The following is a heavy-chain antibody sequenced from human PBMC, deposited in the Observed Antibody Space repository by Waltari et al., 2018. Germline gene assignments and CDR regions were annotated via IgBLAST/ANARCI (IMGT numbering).Heavy chain of an antibody. CDR1: GGSVSSYY. V-gene: IGHV4-59*02. CDR2: IYYSGST. Sequence: QVQLQESGPGLVKPSETLSLTCTVSGGSVSSYYWSWIRQPPGKGLEWIGQIYYSGSTNYNPSLKSRVIISIDSSRNQFSLKVTSVTAADTAVYYCARDPKSAFDIWGQGTLVTVSA. J-gene: IGHJ3*02. CDR3: ARDPKSAFDI.